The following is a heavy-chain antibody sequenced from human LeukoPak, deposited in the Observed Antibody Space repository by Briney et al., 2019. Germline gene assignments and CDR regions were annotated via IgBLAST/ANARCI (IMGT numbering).Heavy chain of an antibody. CDR2: IYSGGST. Sequence: GGSLRLSCAASGFTFSSYWMSWVRQAPGKGLEWVSVIYSGGSTYYADSVKGRFTISRDNSKNTLYIQMNSLRAEDTAVYYCGYDFWNVGAFDIWGQGTMVTVSS. D-gene: IGHD3-3*01. J-gene: IGHJ3*02. V-gene: IGHV3-66*01. CDR3: GYDFWNVGAFDI. CDR1: GFTFSSYW.